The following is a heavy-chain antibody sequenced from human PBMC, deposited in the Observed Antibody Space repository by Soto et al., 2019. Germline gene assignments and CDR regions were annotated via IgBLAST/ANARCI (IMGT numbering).Heavy chain of an antibody. CDR3: AKDRGTSRVFDY. D-gene: IGHD1-7*01. CDR2: ISWNSGSI. CDR1: GFTFDDYA. J-gene: IGHJ4*02. V-gene: IGHV3-9*01. Sequence: GGSLRLSCAASGFTFDDYAMHWVRQAPGKGLEWVSGISWNSGSIGYADSVKGRFTISRDNAKNSLYLQMNSLRAEDTALYYCAKDRGTSRVFDYWGQGTLVTV.